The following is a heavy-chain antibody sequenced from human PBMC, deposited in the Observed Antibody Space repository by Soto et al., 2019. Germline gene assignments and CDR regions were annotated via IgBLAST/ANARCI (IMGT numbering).Heavy chain of an antibody. CDR2: INHSGST. Sequence: QVQLQQWGAGLLKPSETLSLTCAVYGGSFSGYYWSWIRQPPGKGLEWIGEINHSGSTNYNPSLKSRVTISVDTSKNQFSLKLGSVTAADTAVYYCARGRSPWNYMSTLDYWGQGTLVTVSS. CDR3: ARGRSPWNYMSTLDY. D-gene: IGHD1-7*01. CDR1: GGSFSGYY. V-gene: IGHV4-34*01. J-gene: IGHJ4*02.